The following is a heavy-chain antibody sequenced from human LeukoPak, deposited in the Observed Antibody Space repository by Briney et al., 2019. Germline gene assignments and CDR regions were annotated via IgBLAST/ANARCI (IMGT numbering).Heavy chain of an antibody. CDR2: INASDGTT. CDR1: GYSFSIYG. CDR3: ARCGAAVTTHFSH. Sequence: ASLKVSCKASGYSFSIYGIPWARQAPGQGLEYLAWINASDGTTNYAQKVQDRVTMTTDTSTSTAYLELRSLRSEDTAVYYCARCGAAVTTHFSHWGQGTLVTVSS. V-gene: IGHV1-18*01. D-gene: IGHD4-17*01. J-gene: IGHJ4*02.